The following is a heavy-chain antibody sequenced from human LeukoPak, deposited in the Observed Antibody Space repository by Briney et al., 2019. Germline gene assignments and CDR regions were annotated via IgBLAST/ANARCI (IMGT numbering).Heavy chain of an antibody. CDR1: GYSISSGYY. V-gene: IGHV4-38-2*01. Sequence: SETLSLXCAVSGYSISSGYYWGWIRQPPGKGLEWIGSIYHSGSTYYNPSLKSRVTISVDTSKNQFSLKLSSVTAADTAVYYCASQNNRRITIFGVVISPFDYWGQGTLVTVSS. CDR3: ASQNNRRITIFGVVISPFDY. J-gene: IGHJ4*02. D-gene: IGHD3-3*01. CDR2: IYHSGST.